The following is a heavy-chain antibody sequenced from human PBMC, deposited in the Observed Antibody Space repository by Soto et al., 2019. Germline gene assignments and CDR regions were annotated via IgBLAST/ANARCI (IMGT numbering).Heavy chain of an antibody. D-gene: IGHD4-4*01. CDR1: GFTVSTYY. Sequence: EVQLVESGGGLIQPGGSLRLSCAVSGFTVSTYYMSWVRQAPGKGLEWVSVIYSGGSTYYADSVRGRFTISRDSSKNTLHLQMNSLRAEDTAVYYCARTSNSRGNNYFYYGLDVWGQWTTVTVSS. V-gene: IGHV3-53*01. J-gene: IGHJ6*02. CDR3: ARTSNSRGNNYFYYGLDV. CDR2: IYSGGST.